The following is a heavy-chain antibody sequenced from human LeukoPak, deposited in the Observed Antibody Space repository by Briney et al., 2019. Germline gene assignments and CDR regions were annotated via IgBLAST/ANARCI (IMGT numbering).Heavy chain of an antibody. CDR2: LNTDGSST. D-gene: IGHD2-15*01. J-gene: IGHJ4*02. CDR3: ARAITRYCSGGSCYLIDY. CDR1: GFTFSSHW. V-gene: IGHV3-74*01. Sequence: TGGSLRLSCAASGFTFSSHWMHWVRQAPGKGLVWVSRLNTDGSSTVYADSVKGRFTISRDNAKNTLYLQMNSLRAEDTAVYYCARAITRYCSGGSCYLIDYWGQGTLVTVSS.